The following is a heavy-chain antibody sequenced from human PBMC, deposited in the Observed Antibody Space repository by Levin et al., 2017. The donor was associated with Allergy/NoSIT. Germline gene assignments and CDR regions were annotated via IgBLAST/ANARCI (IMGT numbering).Heavy chain of an antibody. CDR2: IYHSGST. J-gene: IGHJ6*02. V-gene: IGHV4-30-2*01. CDR1: GGSISSGGYS. D-gene: IGHD6-6*01. Sequence: SETLSLTCAVSGGSISSGGYSWSWIRQPPGKGLEWIGYIYHSGSTYYNPSLKSRVTISVDRSKNQFSLKLSSVTAADTAVYYCARVGGSSRYYGMDVWGQGTTVTVSS. CDR3: ARVGGSSRYYGMDV.